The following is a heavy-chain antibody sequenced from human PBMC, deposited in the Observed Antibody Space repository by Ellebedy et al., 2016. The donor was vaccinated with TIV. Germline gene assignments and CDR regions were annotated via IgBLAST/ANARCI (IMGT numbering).Heavy chain of an antibody. J-gene: IGHJ4*02. Sequence: PGGSLRLSCAASGFTFSRFWMAWVRQAPGKGLEWVATINHGGSETYYVDSVKRRFTISRDNSKNSLYLQMNSLRADDTALYYCASAARGSGAYESFWGQGTLVTVSS. V-gene: IGHV3-7*01. CDR2: INHGGSET. CDR1: GFTFSRFW. D-gene: IGHD5-12*01. CDR3: ASAARGSGAYESF.